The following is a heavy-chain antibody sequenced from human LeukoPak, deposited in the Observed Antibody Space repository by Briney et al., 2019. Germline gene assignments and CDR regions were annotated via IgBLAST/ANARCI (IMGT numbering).Heavy chain of an antibody. V-gene: IGHV5-51*01. J-gene: IGHJ3*02. CDR3: ASRGAIAARLDAFDI. Sequence: GESLKISCKGSGYSFTSYWIGWVRQMPGKGLEWMGIIYPGDSDTRYSPSFQGQVTISADKSISTAYLQWSSLKASDTAMYYCASRGAIAARLDAFDIWGQGTMVTVSS. D-gene: IGHD6-6*01. CDR2: IYPGDSDT. CDR1: GYSFTSYW.